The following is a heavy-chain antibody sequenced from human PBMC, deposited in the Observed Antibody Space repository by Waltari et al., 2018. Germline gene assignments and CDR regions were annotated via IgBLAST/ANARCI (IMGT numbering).Heavy chain of an antibody. D-gene: IGHD6-6*01. Sequence: QLQLQESGPGLVKPSETLSLTCTVPGGSSSSSSYYWGWISRHPGKGREWIGSIYYSGSTYYNPSLKIRVTISVDTSKNQFSLKLSSVTAADTAVYYCARQRGGRLRSSSSSALYYYYMDVWGKGTTVTVSS. CDR3: ARQRGGRLRSSSSSALYYYYMDV. CDR1: GGSSSSSSYY. V-gene: IGHV4-39*01. J-gene: IGHJ6*03. CDR2: IYYSGST.